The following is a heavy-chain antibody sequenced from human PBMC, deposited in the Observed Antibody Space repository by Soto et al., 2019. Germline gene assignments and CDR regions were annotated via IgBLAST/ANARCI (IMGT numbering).Heavy chain of an antibody. CDR2: ISGSGGST. V-gene: IGHV3-23*01. D-gene: IGHD6-19*01. Sequence: GVLRLSCAASGFTFSSYAMSWVRQAPGKGLEWVSAISGSGGSTYYADSVKGRFTISRDNSKNTLYLQMNSLRAEDTAVYYCAKSESSGREFDYWGQGTLVTVSS. J-gene: IGHJ4*02. CDR1: GFTFSSYA. CDR3: AKSESSGREFDY.